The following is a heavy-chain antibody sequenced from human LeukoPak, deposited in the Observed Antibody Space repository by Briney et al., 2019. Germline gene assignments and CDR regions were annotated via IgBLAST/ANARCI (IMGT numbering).Heavy chain of an antibody. J-gene: IGHJ4*02. CDR1: GYSISSGYY. D-gene: IGHD5-18*01. CDR3: ARQVDTAINY. Sequence: SETLSLTCAVSGYSISSGYYWGWIRQPPGKGLEGIGSIYHSGSTYYNPSLKSRVTISVDTSKNKFSLKLSSVTAADTAVYYCARQVDTAINYWGQGTLVTVSS. CDR2: IYHSGST. V-gene: IGHV4-38-2*01.